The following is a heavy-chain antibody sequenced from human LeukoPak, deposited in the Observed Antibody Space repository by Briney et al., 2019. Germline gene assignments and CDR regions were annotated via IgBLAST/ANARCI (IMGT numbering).Heavy chain of an antibody. CDR3: ARGDSYSYGYGETYYFGMDV. D-gene: IGHD5-18*01. V-gene: IGHV4-34*01. J-gene: IGHJ6*02. Sequence: SETLSLTCAVYYGSLSGYYWSWIRQPPGKGPEWIGEINHSGSTKYNPSLKSRVTISVDTSKNQFSLKLSSVTAADTAVYYCARGDSYSYGYGETYYFGMDVWGQGTTVTVSS. CDR1: YGSLSGYY. CDR2: INHSGST.